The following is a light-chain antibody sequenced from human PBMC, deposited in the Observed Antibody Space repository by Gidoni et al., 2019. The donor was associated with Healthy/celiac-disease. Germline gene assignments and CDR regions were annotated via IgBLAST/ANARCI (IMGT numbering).Light chain of an antibody. CDR2: DNN. Sequence: QSVLTPPPAVSAAPGQKVTISCSGSRSNIGNNYVSWYQQLPGTAPKLLIYDNNKRPSGIPDRFSGSKSGTSATLGITGLQTGDEADYYCGTWDSSLSAGVFGGGTKLTVL. CDR3: GTWDSSLSAGV. CDR1: RSNIGNNY. J-gene: IGLJ3*02. V-gene: IGLV1-51*01.